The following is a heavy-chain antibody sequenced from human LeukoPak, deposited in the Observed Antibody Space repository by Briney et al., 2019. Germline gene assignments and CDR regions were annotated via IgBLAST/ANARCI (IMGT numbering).Heavy chain of an antibody. Sequence: ASVKVSCKASGYTLTGYYMHWVRQAPGQGLEWMGWINPNSGGTNYAQKFQGRVTMTRDTSISTAYMELSRLRSDDTAVYYCARTYYDILTGYWWGQGTLVTVSS. CDR1: GYTLTGYY. CDR3: ARTYYDILTGYW. J-gene: IGHJ4*02. CDR2: INPNSGGT. V-gene: IGHV1-2*02. D-gene: IGHD3-9*01.